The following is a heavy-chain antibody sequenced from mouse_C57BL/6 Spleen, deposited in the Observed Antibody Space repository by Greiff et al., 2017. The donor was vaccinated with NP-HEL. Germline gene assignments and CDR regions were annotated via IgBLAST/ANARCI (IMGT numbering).Heavy chain of an antibody. D-gene: IGHD2-4*01. J-gene: IGHJ2*01. CDR3: ASPPIYYDYDRNYFDY. V-gene: IGHV1-82*01. CDR1: GYAFSSSW. Sequence: VQLQQSGPELVKPGASVKISCKASGYAFSSSWMNWVKQRPGKGLEWIGRIYPGDGDTNYNGKFKGKATLTADKSSSTAYMQLSSLTSEDSAVYFCASPPIYYDYDRNYFDYWGQGTTLTVSS. CDR2: IYPGDGDT.